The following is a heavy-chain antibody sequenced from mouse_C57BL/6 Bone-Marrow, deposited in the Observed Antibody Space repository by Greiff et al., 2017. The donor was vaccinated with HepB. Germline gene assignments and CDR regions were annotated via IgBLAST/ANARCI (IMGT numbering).Heavy chain of an antibody. Sequence: VQLVESGAELAKPGDSVKLSCKASGYTFTSYWMHWVNQRPGQGLEWIGYINPSSGYTKYNQKFKDKATLTADKPSSTAYMQLSSLTYEDSAVYYCARSKTTVVSWYFDVWGTGTTVTVSS. CDR2: INPSSGYT. V-gene: IGHV1-7*01. CDR1: GYTFTSYW. D-gene: IGHD1-1*01. J-gene: IGHJ1*03. CDR3: ARSKTTVVSWYFDV.